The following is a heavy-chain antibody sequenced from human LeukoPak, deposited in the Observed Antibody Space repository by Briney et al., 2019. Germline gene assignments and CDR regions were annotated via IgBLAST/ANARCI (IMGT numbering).Heavy chain of an antibody. CDR1: GYTLTELS. CDR3: ATRRSRDYYDSSGYYSFDY. CDR2: FDPEDGET. Sequence: ASVKVSCKVSGYTLTELSMHWVRQAPGKGLEWMGGFDPEDGETIYAQKFQGRVTMTEDTSTDTAYMELSSLRSEDTAVYYCATRRSRDYYDSSGYYSFDYWGQGTLVTVS. D-gene: IGHD3-22*01. V-gene: IGHV1-24*01. J-gene: IGHJ4*02.